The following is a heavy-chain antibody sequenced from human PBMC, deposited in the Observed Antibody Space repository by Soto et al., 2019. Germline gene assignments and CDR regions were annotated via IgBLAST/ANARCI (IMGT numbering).Heavy chain of an antibody. CDR2: IYYSGST. CDR3: ARGPLTMIVVAWGAFDI. D-gene: IGHD3-22*01. J-gene: IGHJ3*02. V-gene: IGHV4-59*01. CDR1: GGSISSYY. Sequence: SETLSLTCTVSGGSISSYYWSWIRQPPGKGLEWIGYIYYSGSTNYNPSLKSRVTISVDTSKNQFSLKLSSVTAADTAVYYCARGPLTMIVVAWGAFDIWGQGTMVTVSS.